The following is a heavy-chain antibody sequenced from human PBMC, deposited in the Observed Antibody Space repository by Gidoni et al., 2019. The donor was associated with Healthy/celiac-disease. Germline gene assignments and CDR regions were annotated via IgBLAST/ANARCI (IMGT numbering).Heavy chain of an antibody. CDR3: ARVHITMIVVGDLDY. J-gene: IGHJ4*02. CDR1: VLPFRSYA. V-gene: IGHV3-30-3*01. D-gene: IGHD3-22*01. Sequence: QVQLVESGGGVVQPGRSLRLSWTASVLPFRSYAMHWVRQAPGKGLEWVAVISYDGSNKYYADSVKGRFTISRDNSKNTLYLQMNSLRAEDTAVYYCARVHITMIVVGDLDYWGQGTLVTVSS. CDR2: ISYDGSNK.